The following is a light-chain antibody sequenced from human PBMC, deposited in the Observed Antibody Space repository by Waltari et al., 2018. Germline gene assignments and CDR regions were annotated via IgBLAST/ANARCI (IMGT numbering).Light chain of an antibody. Sequence: SYELTQPPSVAVSPGQTARITCSGDALPKKYAYWYQQKSGQAHVLVIYEDRKRPSGIPERFSGSSSGTMATLTISGAQVEDEADYYCYSTDSSGKQVFGGGTKLTVL. V-gene: IGLV3-10*01. CDR2: EDR. CDR1: ALPKKY. J-gene: IGLJ2*01. CDR3: YSTDSSGKQV.